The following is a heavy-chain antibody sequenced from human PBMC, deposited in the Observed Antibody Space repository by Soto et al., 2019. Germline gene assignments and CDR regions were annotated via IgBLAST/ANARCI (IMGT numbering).Heavy chain of an antibody. Sequence: VGSLRLSCAASGFTFSDYYMSWIRQAPGKGLEWVPYISSSGSTIYYADSVKGRFTISRDNAKNSLYLQMNSLRAEDTAVYYCARDRELGSYYGMDVWGQGTTVTVSS. CDR2: ISSSGSTI. CDR1: GFTFSDYY. J-gene: IGHJ6*02. D-gene: IGHD1-26*01. V-gene: IGHV3-11*01. CDR3: ARDRELGSYYGMDV.